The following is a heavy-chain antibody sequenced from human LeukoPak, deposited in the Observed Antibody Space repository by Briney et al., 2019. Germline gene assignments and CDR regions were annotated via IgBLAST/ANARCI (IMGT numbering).Heavy chain of an antibody. CDR3: ARDGGGYSGYEENAFDI. CDR2: IYYSGST. CDR1: GGSVSSGSYY. V-gene: IGHV4-61*01. Sequence: PSETLSLTCTVSGGSVSSGSYYWRWIRQPPGKGLEWIGYIYYSGSTNYNPFLKSRVTISVDTSKNQFSLKLSSVTAADTAVYYCARDGGGYSGYEENAFDIWGQGTMVTVSS. J-gene: IGHJ3*02. D-gene: IGHD5-12*01.